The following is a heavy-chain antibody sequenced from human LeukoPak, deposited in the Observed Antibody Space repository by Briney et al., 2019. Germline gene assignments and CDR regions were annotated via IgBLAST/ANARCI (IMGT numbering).Heavy chain of an antibody. D-gene: IGHD1-26*01. V-gene: IGHV1-69*04. CDR2: IIPIFGIA. J-gene: IGHJ4*02. Sequence: SVKVSCKASGGTFSSYAISWVRQAPGQGLEWMGRIIPIFGIANYAQKFQGRVTITADKSTSTAYMELSSLRSEDTAVYYCARDLEVGATVRDPTESDYWGQGTLVTVSS. CDR1: GGTFSSYA. CDR3: ARDLEVGATVRDPTESDY.